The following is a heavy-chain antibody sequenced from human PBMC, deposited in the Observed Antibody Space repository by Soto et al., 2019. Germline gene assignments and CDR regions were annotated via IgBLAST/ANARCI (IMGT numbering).Heavy chain of an antibody. Sequence: QVQLVQSGAEVKKPGSSVKVSCKASGGTFSSYAISWVRQAPGQGLEWMGGIIPIFGTANYAQTFQGRATITADEPTSTAYMHLSSLRSEDTAVYYCASAGVDRFGGSYRSYWSFDLWGRGTLVNLSS. CDR2: IIPIFGTA. J-gene: IGHJ2*01. D-gene: IGHD1-26*01. V-gene: IGHV1-69*01. CDR1: GGTFSSYA. CDR3: ASAGVDRFGGSYRSYWSFDL.